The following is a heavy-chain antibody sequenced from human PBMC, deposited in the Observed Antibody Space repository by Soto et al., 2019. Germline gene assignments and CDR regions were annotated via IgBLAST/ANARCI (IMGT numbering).Heavy chain of an antibody. J-gene: IGHJ6*02. CDR3: ARVQRSKSKGHYGMDV. D-gene: IGHD2-2*01. CDR1: GFTFSSYD. Sequence: GGSLRLSCAASGFTFSSYDMHWVRQATGKGLEWVSAIGTAGDTYYPGSVKGRFTIFRENAKNSLYLQMNSLRAGDTAVYYCARVQRSKSKGHYGMDVWGQGTTVTVSS. CDR2: IGTAGDT. V-gene: IGHV3-13*01.